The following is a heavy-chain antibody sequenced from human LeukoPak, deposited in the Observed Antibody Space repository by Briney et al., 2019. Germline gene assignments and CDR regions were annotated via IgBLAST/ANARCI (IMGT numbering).Heavy chain of an antibody. D-gene: IGHD3-16*01. V-gene: IGHV1-46*01. Sequence: ASVKVSCKASGYTFTSYYMHWVRQAPGQGLEWMGIINPSGGSTSYAQKFQGRVTMTRDTSTSTVYMGLSSLRSEDTAVYYCAREGGKITFGGVTPFDYWGQGTLVTVSS. J-gene: IGHJ4*02. CDR2: INPSGGST. CDR3: AREGGKITFGGVTPFDY. CDR1: GYTFTSYY.